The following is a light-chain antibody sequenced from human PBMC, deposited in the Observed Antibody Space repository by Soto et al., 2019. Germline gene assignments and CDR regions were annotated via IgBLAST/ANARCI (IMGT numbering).Light chain of an antibody. CDR1: QGVTTN. J-gene: IGKJ5*01. CDR2: DVS. CDR3: QQYNNWPYS. Sequence: EIVMTQSPYTLSVSPGQRPTLSCRAGQGVTTNFAWYQQKSGQSPRVFIYDVSIRATGVPARFSGTGYETDFTLTISGLQSEDSAVYFCQQYNNWPYSFGQGTRLEI. V-gene: IGKV3-15*01.